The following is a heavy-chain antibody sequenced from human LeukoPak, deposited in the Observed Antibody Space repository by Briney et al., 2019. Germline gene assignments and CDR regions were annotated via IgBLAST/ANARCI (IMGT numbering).Heavy chain of an antibody. CDR3: AAGSSWYSYNWNDGKNAFDI. Sequence: PSETLSLTCTVSGGSISSYYWSWIRQPPGKGLEWIGYIYYSGSTNYNPSLKSRVTISVDTSKNQFSLKLSSVTAADTAVYYCAAGSSWYSYNWNDGKNAFDIWGQGTMVTVSS. J-gene: IGHJ3*02. D-gene: IGHD1-20*01. V-gene: IGHV4-59*01. CDR1: GGSISSYY. CDR2: IYYSGST.